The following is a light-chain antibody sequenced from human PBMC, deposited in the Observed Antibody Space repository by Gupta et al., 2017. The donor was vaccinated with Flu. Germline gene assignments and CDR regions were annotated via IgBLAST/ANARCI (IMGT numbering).Light chain of an antibody. J-gene: IGLJ1*01. V-gene: IGLV1-51*02. Sequence: QSVLTQPPSVSAAPGQKVTISCSGSSPTIGNNYVPWYQQLPGTAPKLLIYENNKRPSGIPDRFSGSKSGTSATLGITGLQTGDEADYYCGTWDSSLSAYVFGTGTKVTVL. CDR2: ENN. CDR3: GTWDSSLSAYV. CDR1: SPTIGNNY.